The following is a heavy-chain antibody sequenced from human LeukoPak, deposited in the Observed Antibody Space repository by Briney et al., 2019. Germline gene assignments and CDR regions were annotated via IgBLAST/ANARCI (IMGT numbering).Heavy chain of an antibody. CDR3: ATPPPSGSYPYYYYYMDV. D-gene: IGHD1-26*01. Sequence: GGSLRLSCAASGFTFSSYGMSWVRQAPGKGLEWVSAISGSGGSTYYADSVKGRFTISRDNSKNTLYLQMNSLRAEDTAVYYCATPPPSGSYPYYYYYMDVWGKGTTVTVSS. V-gene: IGHV3-23*01. CDR2: ISGSGGST. J-gene: IGHJ6*03. CDR1: GFTFSSYG.